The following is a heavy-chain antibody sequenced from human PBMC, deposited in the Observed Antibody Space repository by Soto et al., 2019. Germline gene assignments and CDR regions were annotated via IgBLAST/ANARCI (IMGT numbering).Heavy chain of an antibody. CDR1: GITFSDHD. V-gene: IGHV3-72*01. CDR3: VRWVRGLINY. Sequence: EVQLVESGGGLVQPGGSLRLSCATSGITFSDHDMDWVRQAPGRGLEWLGRSRSRADNYATDYAASVKGRFTFSRDDSKSSLSLQMNSLKTGDTAVYYCVRWVRGLINYWGQGTLVTVSS. J-gene: IGHJ4*02. CDR2: SRSRADNYAT. D-gene: IGHD3-10*01.